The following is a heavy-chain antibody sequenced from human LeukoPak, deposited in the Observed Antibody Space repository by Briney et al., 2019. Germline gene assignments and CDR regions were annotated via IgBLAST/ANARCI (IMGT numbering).Heavy chain of an antibody. Sequence: ASVKVSCKASGYTFTSYGISWVRQAPGQGLEWMGWISAYNGNTNYAQKLQGRVTMTTDTSTSTANMELRSLRSDDTAVYYCARGSSSWYSEYFQHWGQGTLVTVSS. J-gene: IGHJ1*01. V-gene: IGHV1-18*01. D-gene: IGHD6-13*01. CDR1: GYTFTSYG. CDR2: ISAYNGNT. CDR3: ARGSSSWYSEYFQH.